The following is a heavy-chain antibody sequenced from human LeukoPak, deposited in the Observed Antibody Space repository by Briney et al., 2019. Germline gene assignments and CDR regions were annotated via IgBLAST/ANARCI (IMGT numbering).Heavy chain of an antibody. J-gene: IGHJ4*02. Sequence: PGGSLRLSCAASGFTFSSYSLNWVRQAPGKGLEWVSSISSSSSYIYYADSVKGRFTISRANAKNSLYLQMNSLRAEDTAVYYCARSGYSGYDPKYYFDYWGQGTLVTVSS. CDR2: ISSSSSYI. V-gene: IGHV3-21*01. D-gene: IGHD5-12*01. CDR1: GFTFSSYS. CDR3: ARSGYSGYDPKYYFDY.